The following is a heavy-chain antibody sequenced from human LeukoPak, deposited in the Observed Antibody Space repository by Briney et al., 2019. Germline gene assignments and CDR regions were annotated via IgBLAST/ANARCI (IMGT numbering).Heavy chain of an antibody. CDR3: ARDRGPATVTTNWAFDI. Sequence: ASVKVSCKASGYTFTSYGISWVRQAPGQGLEWMGWISAYNGNTNYAQKVQGRVTMTTDTSTTTAYMELRSLRSDDTAVYYCARDRGPATVTTNWAFDIWGQGTMVTASS. D-gene: IGHD4-17*01. V-gene: IGHV1-18*01. J-gene: IGHJ3*02. CDR1: GYTFTSYG. CDR2: ISAYNGNT.